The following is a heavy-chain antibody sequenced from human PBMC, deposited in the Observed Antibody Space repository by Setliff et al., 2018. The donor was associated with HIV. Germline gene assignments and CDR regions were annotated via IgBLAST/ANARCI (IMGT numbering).Heavy chain of an antibody. CDR2: INVDNDNT. D-gene: IGHD6-19*01. V-gene: IGHV1-3*01. J-gene: IGHJ6*02. CDR1: GYTLTTYA. CDR3: ASSAVAGSTPVLIYYYYGMDV. Sequence: GPSVKVSCKASGYTLTTYAMHWVRQAPGQRLEWMGWINVDNDNTKYSQKFQGRVTLTRDTSASTAYMELSGLRSEDTAVYYCASSAVAGSTPVLIYYYYGMDVWGQGTAVTVS.